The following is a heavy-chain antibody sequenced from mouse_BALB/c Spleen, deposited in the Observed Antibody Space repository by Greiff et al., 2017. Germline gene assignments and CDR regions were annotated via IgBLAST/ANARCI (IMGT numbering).Heavy chain of an antibody. Sequence: EVQGVESGGGLVKPGGSLKLSCAASGFTFSSYTMSWVRQTPEKRLEWVAYISNGGGSTYYPDTVKGRFTISRDNAKNTLYLQMSSLKSEDTAMYYCASLSITTLDYWGQGTSVTVSS. CDR1: GFTFSSYT. V-gene: IGHV5-12-2*01. CDR2: ISNGGGST. J-gene: IGHJ4*01. CDR3: ASLSITTLDY. D-gene: IGHD1-1*01.